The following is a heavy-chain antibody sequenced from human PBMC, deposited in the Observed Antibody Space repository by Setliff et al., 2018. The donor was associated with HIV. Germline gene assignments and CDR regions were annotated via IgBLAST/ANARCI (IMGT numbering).Heavy chain of an antibody. D-gene: IGHD2-8*02. CDR1: GDSVRSSRYY. CDR2: IYTSGTT. J-gene: IGHJ4*02. Sequence: SETLSLTCTVSGDSVRSSRYYWGWIRQPPGKGLEWIGYIYTSGTTEYNPSLDSRVTISVDTSRDQFSLNLRSVTAADTALYFCARLIHTGLLYFDYWGLGTLVTVSS. CDR3: ARLIHTGLLYFDY. V-gene: IGHV4-61*05.